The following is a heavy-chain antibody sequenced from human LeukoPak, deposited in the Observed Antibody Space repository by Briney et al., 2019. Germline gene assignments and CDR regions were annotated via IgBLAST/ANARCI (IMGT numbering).Heavy chain of an antibody. CDR2: LSAGGGNT. CDR1: GFTFSNAW. J-gene: IGHJ4*02. Sequence: GGSLRLSCAASGFTFSNAWMSWVRQAPGKGLEWVSALSAGGGNTYYADSVKGRFTISRDNSKNALYLQMNSLRAEDTALYYCAKEQRVAGTHADYWGQGTLVTVSS. CDR3: AKEQRVAGTHADY. D-gene: IGHD6-19*01. V-gene: IGHV3-23*01.